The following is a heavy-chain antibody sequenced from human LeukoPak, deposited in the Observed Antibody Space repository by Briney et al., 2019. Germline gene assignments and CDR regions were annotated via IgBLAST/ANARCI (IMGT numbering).Heavy chain of an antibody. CDR1: GFTLSRYW. Sequence: PGGSLRLSCAASGFTLSRYWMSWVRQAPGKGLEWVANIKQDGSEKYYVDSVRGRFTISRDNAKNSLHLQMNSLRAEDTAVFYCARGGSYALDAFDIWGQDTMVTVSS. J-gene: IGHJ3*02. CDR2: IKQDGSEK. CDR3: ARGGSYALDAFDI. V-gene: IGHV3-7*05. D-gene: IGHD3-16*01.